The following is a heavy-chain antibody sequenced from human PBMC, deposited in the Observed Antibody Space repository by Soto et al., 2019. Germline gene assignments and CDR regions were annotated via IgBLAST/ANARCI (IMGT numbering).Heavy chain of an antibody. D-gene: IGHD3-3*01. V-gene: IGHV1-18*01. CDR1: GYTFISYG. CDR3: ARGSKDYDFWSGYSFYYYGMDV. Sequence: ASVKVSCKASGYTFISYGISWVRQAPGQGLEWMGWISAYNGNTNYAQKFQGRVTMTTDTSTRTAYMELRSLRSDDTAVYYCARGSKDYDFWSGYSFYYYGMDVWGQGTTVTVS. CDR2: ISAYNGNT. J-gene: IGHJ6*02.